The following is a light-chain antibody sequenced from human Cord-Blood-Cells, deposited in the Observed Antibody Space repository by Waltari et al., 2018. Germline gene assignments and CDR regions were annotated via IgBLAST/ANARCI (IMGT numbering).Light chain of an antibody. J-gene: IGKJ1*01. CDR2: AAS. V-gene: IGKV1-39*01. CDR1: QSISSY. CDR3: QQSYSTPRT. Sequence: DIQMTQSPSSLSASVGDRVTITCRASQSISSYLNWYQQKPGKAPKLLIYAASSLQSGVPSRFRCSGSGTDFTLTISSLQPEDFSTYYCQQSYSTPRTFGQRTKVEIK.